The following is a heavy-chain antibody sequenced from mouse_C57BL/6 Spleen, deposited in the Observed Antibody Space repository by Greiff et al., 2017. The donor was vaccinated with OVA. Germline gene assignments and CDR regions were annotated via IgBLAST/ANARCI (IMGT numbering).Heavy chain of an antibody. V-gene: IGHV1-61*01. CDR1: GYTFTSYW. J-gene: IGHJ4*01. CDR2: IYPSDSET. D-gene: IGHD1-1*01. Sequence: VQLQQPGAELVRPGSSVKLSCKASGYTFTSYWMDWVKQRPGQGLEWIGNIYPSDSETHYNQKFKDKATLTVDKSSSTAYMQLSSLTSEDAAVYYCARGIPYYYGSSPYAMDYWGQGTSVTVSS. CDR3: ARGIPYYYGSSPYAMDY.